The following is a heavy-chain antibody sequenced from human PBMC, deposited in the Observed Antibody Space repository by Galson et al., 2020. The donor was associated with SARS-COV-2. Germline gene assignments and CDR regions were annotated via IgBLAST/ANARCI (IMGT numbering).Heavy chain of an antibody. CDR3: ARDRTGSSWYPVDY. CDR2: ISYDGSNK. D-gene: IGHD6-13*01. V-gene: IGHV3-30-3*01. CDR1: GFTFSSYA. Sequence: GESLKISCAASGFTFSSYAMHWVRQAPGKGLEWVAVISYDGSNKYYADSVKGRFTISRDNSKNTLYLQMNSLRAEDTAVYYCARDRTGSSWYPVDYWGQGTLVTVSS. J-gene: IGHJ4*02.